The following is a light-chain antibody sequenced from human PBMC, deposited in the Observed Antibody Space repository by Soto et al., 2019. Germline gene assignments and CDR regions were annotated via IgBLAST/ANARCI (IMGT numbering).Light chain of an antibody. J-gene: IGKJ3*01. CDR1: QSISDY. CDR2: GAS. CDR3: QQSYSLPLT. Sequence: DIPMTQSPSSLSASVGDRVAITCRSSQSISDYLNWYQQKPGKALKLVIYGASNLQSGVPPRFSGSGSGSEFTLTISGLQPDDFAIYFCQQSYSLPLTFGPGTKVDIK. V-gene: IGKV1-39*01.